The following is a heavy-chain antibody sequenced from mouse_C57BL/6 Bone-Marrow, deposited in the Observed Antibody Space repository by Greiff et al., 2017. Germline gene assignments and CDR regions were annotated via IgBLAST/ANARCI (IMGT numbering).Heavy chain of an antibody. Sequence: EVQVVESGGGLVKPGGSLKLSCAASGFTFSDYGMHWVRQAPEKGLEWVAYISSVSSTIYYADTVKGRFTISRDNAKNNLFLQITRLRSEDTAMSYCAGIYYGSHYYAMDYWGQGTSVTVSS. D-gene: IGHD2-2*01. CDR3: AGIYYGSHYYAMDY. J-gene: IGHJ4*01. CDR1: GFTFSDYG. V-gene: IGHV5-17*01. CDR2: ISSVSSTI.